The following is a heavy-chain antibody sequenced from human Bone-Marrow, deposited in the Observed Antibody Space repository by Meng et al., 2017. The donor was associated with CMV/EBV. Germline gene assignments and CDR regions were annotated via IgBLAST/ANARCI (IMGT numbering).Heavy chain of an antibody. V-gene: IGHV3-48*04. CDR3: ARGYGSGSYRGY. CDR2: ITRP. CDR1: QFAFR. J-gene: IGHJ4*02. D-gene: IGHD3-10*01. Sequence: GESLKISCAASQFAFRMKWVRQAPGKGLEWISYITRPNIPDSVKGPFTISRDNAKDTLYLQMNSLRAEDTAVYFCARGYGSGSYRGYWGQGTLVTVSS.